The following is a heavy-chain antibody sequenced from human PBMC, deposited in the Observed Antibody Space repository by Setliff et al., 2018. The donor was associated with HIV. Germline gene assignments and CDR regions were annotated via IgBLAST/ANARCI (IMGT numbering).Heavy chain of an antibody. CDR2: VFYSGDT. D-gene: IGHD1-1*01. CDR1: GGSISSYY. J-gene: IGHJ5*02. V-gene: IGHV4-59*01. CDR3: ARGWLQLGWFDP. Sequence: SETLSLTCTVSGGSISSYYWSWIRQPPGKGLEWIGYVFYSGDTNYNPSLKRRVTISVDTSKNQFFLKMRSATAADTAVYYCARGWLQLGWFDPWGQGTLVTVSS.